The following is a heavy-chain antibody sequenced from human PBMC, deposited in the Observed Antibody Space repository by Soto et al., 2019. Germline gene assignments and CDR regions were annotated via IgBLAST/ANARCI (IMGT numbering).Heavy chain of an antibody. Sequence: PSETLSLTCTVSGGSVSSGSYYWSWIRQPPGKGLEWIGYIYYSGSTNYNPSLKSRVTISVDTSKNQFSLKLSSVTAADTAVYYCARAYRCGGDCQDYFDYWGQGTLVTVSS. CDR1: GGSVSSGSYY. D-gene: IGHD2-21*02. CDR2: IYYSGST. J-gene: IGHJ4*02. V-gene: IGHV4-61*01. CDR3: ARAYRCGGDCQDYFDY.